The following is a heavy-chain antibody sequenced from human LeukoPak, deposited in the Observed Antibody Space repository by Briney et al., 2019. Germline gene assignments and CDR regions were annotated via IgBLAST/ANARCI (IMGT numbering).Heavy chain of an antibody. CDR3: ARDGSGSYYNAAFFSRRRHVFDY. V-gene: IGHV1-2*06. Sequence: ASVKVSCKASGYTFTGYYMHWVRQAPGQGLEWMGRINPNSGGTNYAQKFQGRVTMTRDTSTSTVYMELSSLRSEDTAVYYCARDGSGSYYNAAFFSRRRHVFDYWGQGTLVTVSS. CDR2: INPNSGGT. J-gene: IGHJ4*02. D-gene: IGHD3-10*01. CDR1: GYTFTGYY.